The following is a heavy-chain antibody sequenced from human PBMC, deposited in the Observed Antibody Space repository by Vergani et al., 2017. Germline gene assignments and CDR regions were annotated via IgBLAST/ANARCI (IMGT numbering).Heavy chain of an antibody. CDR2: IYHSGST. Sequence: QVQLQESGPGLVKPSETLSLTCAVSGYSISSGYYWGWIRQPPGKGLEWIGSIYHSGSTYYNPSLKSRVTISVDTSKNQFSLKLSSVTAADTAVYYCARDLGITIFGVVSQAXFDPWGQGTLVTVSS. CDR1: GYSISSGYY. V-gene: IGHV4-38-2*02. CDR3: ARDLGITIFGVVSQAXFDP. D-gene: IGHD3-3*01. J-gene: IGHJ5*02.